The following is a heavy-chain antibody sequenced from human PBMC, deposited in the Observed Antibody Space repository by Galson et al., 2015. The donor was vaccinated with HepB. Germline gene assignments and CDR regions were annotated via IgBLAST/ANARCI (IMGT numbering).Heavy chain of an antibody. CDR2: TYYRSKWYN. V-gene: IGHV6-1*01. D-gene: IGHD6-13*01. CDR1: GDSVSSNSAA. CDR3: ARAGVWAAAGTGAYYYYGMDV. Sequence: CAISGDSVSSNSAAWNWIRQSPSRGLEWLGRTYYRSKWYNDYAVSVKSRITINPDTSKNQFSLQLNSVTPEDTAVYYCARAGVWAAAGTGAYYYYGMDVWGQGTTVTVSS. J-gene: IGHJ6*02.